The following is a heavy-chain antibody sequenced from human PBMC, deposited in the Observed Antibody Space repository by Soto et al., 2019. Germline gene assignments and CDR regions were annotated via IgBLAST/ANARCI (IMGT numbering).Heavy chain of an antibody. V-gene: IGHV3-30*18. CDR1: GFTFSSYG. CDR2: ISYDGSNK. CDR3: AKDRSGAVAT. J-gene: IGHJ5*02. Sequence: QVQLVESGGGVVQPGRSLRLSCAASGFTFSSYGMHWVRQAPGKGLEWVAVISYDGSNKYYADSVKGRFTISRDNSKNTLYLQMNSLRAEDTAVYYCAKDRSGAVATWGQGTLVTVSS. D-gene: IGHD6-19*01.